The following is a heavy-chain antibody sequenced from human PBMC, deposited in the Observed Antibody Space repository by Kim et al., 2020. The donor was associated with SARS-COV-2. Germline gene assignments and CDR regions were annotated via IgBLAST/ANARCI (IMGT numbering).Heavy chain of an antibody. D-gene: IGHD1-7*01. Sequence: GSTYYNPSLKSRGTISVDTSKNQFSLKRSSVTAADTAVYYCASPGWNYDYWGQGTLVTVSS. J-gene: IGHJ4*02. V-gene: IGHV4-39*01. CDR2: GST. CDR3: ASPGWNYDY.